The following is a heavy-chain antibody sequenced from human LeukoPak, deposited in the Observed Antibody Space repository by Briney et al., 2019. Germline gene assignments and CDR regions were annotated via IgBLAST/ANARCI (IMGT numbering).Heavy chain of an antibody. CDR1: GYTFSNYA. J-gene: IGHJ4*02. D-gene: IGHD1-26*01. Sequence: ASVTVSCTASGYTFSNYAIHWVRQAPGQRLEWMGWIDAGKGNAKYSQKFQGRVTITRDTSASTAYMELSSLRSEDTAVYYCARGWEAQTFLFDYWGQGTLVTVSS. CDR2: IDAGKGNA. CDR3: ARGWEAQTFLFDY. V-gene: IGHV1-3*01.